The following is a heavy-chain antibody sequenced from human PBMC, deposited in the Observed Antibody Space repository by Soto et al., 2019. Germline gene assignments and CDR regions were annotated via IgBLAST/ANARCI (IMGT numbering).Heavy chain of an antibody. CDR3: ARRGYNYGGYNYYYVMDV. CDR1: GGSISSGGYS. CDR2: IYHSGST. J-gene: IGHJ6*01. D-gene: IGHD5-18*01. Sequence: PSETLSLTCAVSGGSISSGGYSWSWIRQPPGKGLEWIGYIYHSGSTYYNPSLKSRVSISVDTSKNQFSLKVNSVTATDTAIYYCARRGYNYGGYNYYYVMDVWGQGTTVTVSS. V-gene: IGHV4-30-2*03.